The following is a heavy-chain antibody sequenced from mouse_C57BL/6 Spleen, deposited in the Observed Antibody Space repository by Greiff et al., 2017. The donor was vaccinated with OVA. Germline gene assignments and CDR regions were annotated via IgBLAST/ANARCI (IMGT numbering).Heavy chain of an antibody. V-gene: IGHV2-2*01. J-gene: IGHJ4*01. CDR2: IWSGGST. D-gene: IGHD1-1*01. CDR1: GFSLTSYG. CDR3: ARDYGSSYDGAMDY. Sequence: VHLVESGPGLVQPSQSLSITCTVSGFSLTSYGVHWVRQSPGKGLEWLGVIWSGGSTDYNAAFISRLSISKDNSKSQVFFKMNSLQADDTAIYYCARDYGSSYDGAMDYWGQGTSVTVSS.